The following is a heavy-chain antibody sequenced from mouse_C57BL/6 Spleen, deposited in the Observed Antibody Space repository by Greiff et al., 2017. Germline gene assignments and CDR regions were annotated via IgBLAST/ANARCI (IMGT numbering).Heavy chain of an antibody. Sequence: QVQLQQPGAELVMPGASVKLSCKASGYTFTSYWMHWVKQRPGQGLEWIGEIDPSDSYTNYNQKFKVKSTLTVDKSSSTAYMQLSSLTSEDSAVYYGARTRTTMVTDWYFDVWGKGTTVTVSS. CDR1: GYTFTSYW. CDR3: ARTRTTMVTDWYFDV. D-gene: IGHD2-1*01. V-gene: IGHV1-69*01. J-gene: IGHJ1*03. CDR2: IDPSDSYT.